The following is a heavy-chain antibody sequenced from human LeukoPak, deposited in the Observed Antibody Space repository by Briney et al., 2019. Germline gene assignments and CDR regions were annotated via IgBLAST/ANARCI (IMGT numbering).Heavy chain of an antibody. CDR3: ARDDASMATGFNY. J-gene: IGHJ4*02. Sequence: GESLKISCQTSGFTFTDYWIGWVRQMPGKGLEWMGIIYPGDSDTKYSPSFRGQVTMSADKSTNTAYLQWGSLKASDTAMYFCARDDASMATGFNYWGQGTLVTVSS. V-gene: IGHV5-51*01. D-gene: IGHD6-6*01. CDR1: GFTFTDYW. CDR2: IYPGDSDT.